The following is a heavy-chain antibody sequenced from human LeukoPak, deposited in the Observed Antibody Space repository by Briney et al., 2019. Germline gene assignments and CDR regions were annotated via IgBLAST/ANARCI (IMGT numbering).Heavy chain of an antibody. J-gene: IGHJ5*02. Sequence: GGSLRLSCAASGFTFISSEMNWVRQAPGKGLEWVSFINIGGGTIYYADSVKGRSTISRDNAKNSLYLQMNNLRAEDTAVYYCARGIWFDPWGQGTLVTVSS. CDR3: ARGIWFDP. CDR2: INIGGGTI. V-gene: IGHV3-48*03. CDR1: GFTFISSE.